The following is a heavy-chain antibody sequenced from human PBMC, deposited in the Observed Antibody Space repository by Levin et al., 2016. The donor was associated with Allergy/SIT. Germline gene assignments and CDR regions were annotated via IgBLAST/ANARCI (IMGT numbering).Heavy chain of an antibody. CDR2: IYTSGST. V-gene: IGHV4-61*02. Sequence: SETLSLTCTVSGGSISSGSYYWSWIRQPAGRGLEWIGRIYTSGSTNYNTSLKSRVTISLDTSKNQFSLKLSSVTAADTAVYYCAREFQYWGQGTLVTVSS. CDR3: AREFQY. J-gene: IGHJ1*01. CDR1: GGSISSGSYY.